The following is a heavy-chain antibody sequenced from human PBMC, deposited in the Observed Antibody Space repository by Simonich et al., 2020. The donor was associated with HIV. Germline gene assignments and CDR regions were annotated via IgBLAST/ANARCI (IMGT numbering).Heavy chain of an antibody. CDR3: ARGSPQDPYYYYYYMDV. J-gene: IGHJ6*03. D-gene: IGHD2-15*01. Sequence: QVQLVQSGAEVKKPGASVKVSCKASGYIFTSYGISWVLQAPGQGLEWMGWISAYNGNTNYAQKLQGRVTMTTETSTSTAYMEVRSLRSDDTAVYYCARGSPQDPYYYYYYMDVWGKGTTVTVSS. CDR2: ISAYNGNT. CDR1: GYIFTSYG. V-gene: IGHV1-18*01.